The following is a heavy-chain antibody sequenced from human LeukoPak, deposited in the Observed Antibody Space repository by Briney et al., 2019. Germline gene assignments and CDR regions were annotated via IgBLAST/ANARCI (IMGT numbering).Heavy chain of an antibody. V-gene: IGHV3-30-3*01. CDR2: ISYDGSNK. CDR3: ARGSGYSGYVAY. D-gene: IGHD5-12*01. CDR1: GFTLSSYA. J-gene: IGHJ4*02. Sequence: GGSLRLSCAASGFTLSSYAMHWVRQAPGKGLEWVAVISYDGSNKYYADSVKGRFTISRDTAKNSLYLQMNSLRAEDTAVYYCARGSGYSGYVAYWGQGTLVTVSS.